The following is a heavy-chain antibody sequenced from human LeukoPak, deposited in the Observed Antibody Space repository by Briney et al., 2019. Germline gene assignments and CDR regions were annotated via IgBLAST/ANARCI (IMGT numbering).Heavy chain of an antibody. CDR2: IYPGDSAT. V-gene: IGHV5-51*01. D-gene: IGHD4-17*01. J-gene: IGHJ4*02. CDR3: ARQGDYSLAY. CDR1: GYSFTTYW. Sequence: GESLKISCNVSGYSFTTYWINWVRQMPGKGLEWIVIIYPGDSATRYSPSFQGQVTISADKSISTAYLQLSSLKASDTAMYYCARQGDYSLAYWGQGTLVTVSS.